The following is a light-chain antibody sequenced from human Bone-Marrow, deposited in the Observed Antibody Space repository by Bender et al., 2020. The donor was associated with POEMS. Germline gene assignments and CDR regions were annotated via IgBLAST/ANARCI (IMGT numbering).Light chain of an antibody. V-gene: IGLV1-44*01. Sequence: QSVLTQPPSASGTPGPRVTISCSGSSSKFGSYPVNWYQQLPGAAPKLVIFNNSQRPSGVPDRFSGSNSGTSASLAISGLLSDDEDDFYCATWDDSLNGWVFGGGTKLTVL. CDR2: NNS. J-gene: IGLJ3*02. CDR1: SSKFGSYP. CDR3: ATWDDSLNGWV.